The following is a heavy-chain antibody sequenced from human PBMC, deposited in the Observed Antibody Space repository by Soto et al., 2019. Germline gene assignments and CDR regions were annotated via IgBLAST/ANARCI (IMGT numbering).Heavy chain of an antibody. Sequence: QVQLVESGGGVVQPGRSLRLSCAASGFTFSSYAMHWVRQAPGKGLEWVAVISYDGSNKYYADSVKGRFTISRDNSKNPLYLQMNRLRAEDTAVYYCARNDFWSDGGYYYYYGMDVWGQGTTVTVSS. CDR2: ISYDGSNK. D-gene: IGHD3-3*01. CDR1: GFTFSSYA. CDR3: ARNDFWSDGGYYYYYGMDV. J-gene: IGHJ6*02. V-gene: IGHV3-30-3*01.